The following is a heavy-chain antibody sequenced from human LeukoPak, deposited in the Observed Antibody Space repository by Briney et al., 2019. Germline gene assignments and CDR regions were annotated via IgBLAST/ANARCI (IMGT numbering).Heavy chain of an antibody. CDR1: GGTFSSYA. J-gene: IGHJ6*03. Sequence: SVKVSCKASGGTFSSYAISWVRQAPGQGLEWMGGIIPIFGTANYAQKFQGRVTITADESTSTAYMELRSLRSDDTAVYYCAREGGLDIVVVPAAKGKYYYYYMDVWGKGTTVTVSS. CDR2: IIPIFGTA. CDR3: AREGGLDIVVVPAAKGKYYYYYMDV. V-gene: IGHV1-69*13. D-gene: IGHD2-2*01.